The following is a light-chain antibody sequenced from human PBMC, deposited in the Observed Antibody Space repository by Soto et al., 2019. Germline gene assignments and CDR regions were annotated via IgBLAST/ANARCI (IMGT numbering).Light chain of an antibody. J-gene: IGLJ3*02. V-gene: IGLV2-8*01. CDR2: EVT. Sequence: QSALTQPPSASGSPGQSVTISCTGTSSDVGAYKYVSWYQQYPGKAPKLMIHEVTKRPSGVPDRFSGSKSGNTASLTVSGLQAEDEADYYCTSYVGNDIGVFGGGTKLTVL. CDR1: SSDVGAYKY. CDR3: TSYVGNDIGV.